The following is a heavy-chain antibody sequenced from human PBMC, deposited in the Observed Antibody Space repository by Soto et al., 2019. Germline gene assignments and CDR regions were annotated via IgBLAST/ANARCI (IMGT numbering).Heavy chain of an antibody. D-gene: IGHD3-10*01. V-gene: IGHV3-11*01. J-gene: IGHJ3*02. CDR2: ISSSGSTI. CDR1: GFTFSGYY. Sequence: PAGSLRLSCAASGFTFSGYYMSWIRQAPGKGLEWVCYISSSGSTIYYADSVKGRFTISRENAKTSLYLQMNSLRAEATAVYDCARALMVRGGIFWAFDIWGQGTMVTVSS. CDR3: ARALMVRGGIFWAFDI.